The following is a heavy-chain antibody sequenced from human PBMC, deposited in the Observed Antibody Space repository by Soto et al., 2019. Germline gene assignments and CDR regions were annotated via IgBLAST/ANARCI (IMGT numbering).Heavy chain of an antibody. Sequence: SETLSLTCTVSGGSISNSYWSWIRQPPGKRLEWIGYIYYSGSTNYNPSLKSRVTISVDTSKNQFSLNLRSVTAADTAVYYCANYRRGWFDPWGQGTLVTVSS. CDR3: ANYRRGWFDP. D-gene: IGHD3-10*01. CDR2: IYYSGST. CDR1: GGSISNSY. J-gene: IGHJ5*02. V-gene: IGHV4-59*01.